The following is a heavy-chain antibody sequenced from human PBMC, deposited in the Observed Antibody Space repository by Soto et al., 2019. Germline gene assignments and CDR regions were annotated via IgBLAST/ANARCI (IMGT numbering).Heavy chain of an antibody. CDR3: AKDTTVTTIPPY. V-gene: IGHV3-23*01. CDR2: ISGSGINI. CDR1: GFSFRSYA. J-gene: IGHJ4*02. Sequence: PGGSLRLSCAASGFSFRSYAMTWVRQAPGQGLEWVSSISGSGINIYYADSVRGRFTISRDNSKNILFLQMNSLRVEDTAVSYCAKDTTVTTIPPYWGQGTQVTASS. D-gene: IGHD4-17*01.